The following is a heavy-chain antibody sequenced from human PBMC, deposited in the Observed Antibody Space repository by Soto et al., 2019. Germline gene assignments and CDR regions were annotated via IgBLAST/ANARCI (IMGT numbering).Heavy chain of an antibody. V-gene: IGHV4-34*01. CDR1: GGSFSGYY. Sequence: QVQLQQWGAGLLKPSETLSLTCAVYGGSFSGYYWSWIRQTPGKGLEWIGEVNHIGITNYSPSLTSVVTISADISRNQFSLKLSSVTVADTAIYYCARKGALLIGDQGVYFQHWGQGTPVTVSS. CDR2: VNHIGIT. CDR3: ARKGALLIGDQGVYFQH. J-gene: IGHJ1*01. D-gene: IGHD4-17*01.